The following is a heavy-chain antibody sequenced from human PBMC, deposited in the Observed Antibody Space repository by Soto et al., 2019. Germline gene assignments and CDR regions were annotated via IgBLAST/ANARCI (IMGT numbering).Heavy chain of an antibody. D-gene: IGHD3-9*01. V-gene: IGHV4-59*01. Sequence: PSETLSLTCTVSGGSISSYYWSWIRQPPGKGLEWIGYIYYSGSTNSNPSLKSRVTISVDTSKNQFSLKLSSVTAADTAVYYCARGSGRYFDWLLPPYFDYWGQGTLVTVSS. J-gene: IGHJ4*02. CDR2: IYYSGST. CDR1: GGSISSYY. CDR3: ARGSGRYFDWLLPPYFDY.